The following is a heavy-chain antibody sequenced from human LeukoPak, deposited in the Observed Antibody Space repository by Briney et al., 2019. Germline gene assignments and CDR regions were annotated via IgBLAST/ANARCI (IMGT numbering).Heavy chain of an antibody. V-gene: IGHV4-4*07. J-gene: IGHJ6*03. CDR3: ARHPKIAAAGYYYYYMDV. D-gene: IGHD6-13*01. CDR1: GGSISSYY. Sequence: SETLSLTCTVSGGSISSYYWSWIRQPAGKGLEWIGRIYTSGSTNYNPSLKSRVTMSVDTSKIQFSLKLSSVTAADTAVYYCARHPKIAAAGYYYYYMDVWGKGTTVTISS. CDR2: IYTSGST.